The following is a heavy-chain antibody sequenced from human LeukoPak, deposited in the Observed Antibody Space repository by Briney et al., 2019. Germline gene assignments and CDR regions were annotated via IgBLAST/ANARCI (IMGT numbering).Heavy chain of an antibody. V-gene: IGHV1-18*01. CDR1: GYTFTSYG. Sequence: ASVKVSCKASGYTFTSYGISWVRQAPGQGLEWMGWISAYNGNTNYAQKLQGRVTMTTETTKSRAYIELRSLRSDDPAVYYCARRYYDFWSGYGDYGGQGTLVTVS. J-gene: IGHJ4*02. CDR3: ARRYYDFWSGYGDY. D-gene: IGHD3-3*01. CDR2: ISAYNGNT.